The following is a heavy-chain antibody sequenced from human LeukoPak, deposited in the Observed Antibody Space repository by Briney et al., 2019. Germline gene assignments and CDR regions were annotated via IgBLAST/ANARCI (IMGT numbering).Heavy chain of an antibody. CDR3: ARDTYNYGSSAYYFDY. J-gene: IGHJ4*02. CDR1: GGSISNYY. D-gene: IGHD5-18*01. Sequence: SETLSLTCTVSGGSISNYYWSWIRQPPGKGLEWIGYIYYSGRTNYNPSLKSRVTMSVDTSKNQFSLKLSSVTASDTAVYYCARDTYNYGSSAYYFDYWGQGTLVTVSS. V-gene: IGHV4-59*12. CDR2: IYYSGRT.